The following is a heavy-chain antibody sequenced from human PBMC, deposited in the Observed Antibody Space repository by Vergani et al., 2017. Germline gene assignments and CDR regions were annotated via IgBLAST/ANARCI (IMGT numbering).Heavy chain of an antibody. J-gene: IGHJ3*01. CDR1: GFTFNSYA. CDR2: INNNGGST. V-gene: IGHV3-23*01. CDR3: AKVCGSTGWPCGGGAFDV. Sequence: QLLESGGGLIQPGGSLRLSCAASGFTFNSYAMTWVRQAPGRGLEWVSGINNNGGSTYYADSVKGRFTISRDNSKNTLYLQMTDLRAEDTATYYCAKVCGSTGWPCGGGAFDVWGHGTMVTVSS. D-gene: IGHD2-2*01.